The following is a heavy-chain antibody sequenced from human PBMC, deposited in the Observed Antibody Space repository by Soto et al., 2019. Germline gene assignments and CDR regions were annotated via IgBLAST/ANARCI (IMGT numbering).Heavy chain of an antibody. J-gene: IGHJ4*02. D-gene: IGHD1-26*01. Sequence: PSETLSLTCTVSGGSISSYYWSWIRQPPGKGLEWIGYIYFTGNTIYNPSLKSRVTISVDTSKNQFSLKLTSVTAADTAVYYCARLPRHIVGPVIFDSWGQGTLVTVSS. CDR3: ARLPRHIVGPVIFDS. CDR1: GGSISSYY. V-gene: IGHV4-59*08. CDR2: IYFTGNT.